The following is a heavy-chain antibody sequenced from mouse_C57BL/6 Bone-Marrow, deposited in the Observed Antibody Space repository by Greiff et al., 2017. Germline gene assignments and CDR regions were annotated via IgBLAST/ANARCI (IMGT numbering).Heavy chain of an antibody. CDR2: ISSGGSYT. CDR1: GFTFSSYD. CDR3: ARHWYDCAWFAY. J-gene: IGHJ3*01. V-gene: IGHV5-6*01. D-gene: IGHD2-4*01. Sequence: EVKLVESVGDLVRPGGSLKFSCAASGFTFSSYDMSWVRQTPDKRLEWVATISSGGSYTNYPDSVKGRSTISRDNATNTLYLQMSSLKSEDTAMYYCARHWYDCAWFAYGGQGTLGTVSA.